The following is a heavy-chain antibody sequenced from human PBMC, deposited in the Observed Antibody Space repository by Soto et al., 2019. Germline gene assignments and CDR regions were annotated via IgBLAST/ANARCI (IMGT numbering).Heavy chain of an antibody. CDR1: GFTFTAYA. Sequence: PGGSLRLSCAASGFTFTAYAMNWVRQTPSKGLEWVAGISNDGSKKYYPDSVKGRFTISRDNSKNTLYLQLNSLTPEDTAVYFCARALHYCGGGACYSGDAFDFWGQGTMVTVSS. D-gene: IGHD2-15*01. CDR3: ARALHYCGGGACYSGDAFDF. J-gene: IGHJ3*01. V-gene: IGHV3-30-3*01. CDR2: ISNDGSKK.